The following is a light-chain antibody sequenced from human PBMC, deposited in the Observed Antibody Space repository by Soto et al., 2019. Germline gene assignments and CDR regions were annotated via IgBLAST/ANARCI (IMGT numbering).Light chain of an antibody. Sequence: EIVLTQSPATLSLSPGESATLACRATLSVSSYLAWYQQKPGQAPRLLIYDASSRPTDIPARFSGSGSGTDFTLTISSLEPEDFALYYCQQRSNWPITFGQGTRLEIK. V-gene: IGKV3-11*01. CDR3: QQRSNWPIT. CDR2: DAS. J-gene: IGKJ5*01. CDR1: LSVSSY.